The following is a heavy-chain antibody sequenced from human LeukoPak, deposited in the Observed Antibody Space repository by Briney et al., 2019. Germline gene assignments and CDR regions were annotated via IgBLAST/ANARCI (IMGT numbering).Heavy chain of an antibody. D-gene: IGHD3-10*01. CDR2: MSFDGESE. CDR1: GFTFSTYP. CDR3: ARGQQYGSGSYRLVYFDY. J-gene: IGHJ4*02. V-gene: IGHV3-30*04. Sequence: QPGGSLRLSCAASGFTFSTYPMHWVRQAPGKGLEWVAVMSFDGESEYYTDSVKGRFTISRDNSKNTLYLQMNSLRAEDTAVYYCARGQQYGSGSYRLVYFDYWGQGTLVTVSS.